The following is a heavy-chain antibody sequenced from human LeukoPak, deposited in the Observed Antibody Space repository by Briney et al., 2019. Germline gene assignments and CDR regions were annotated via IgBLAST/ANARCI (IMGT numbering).Heavy chain of an antibody. D-gene: IGHD2-15*01. V-gene: IGHV3-30*18. CDR3: AKDSCSGGSCYFDY. Sequence: GGSLRLSCAASGFTFSSYGMHWVRQAPGKGLEWVAVISYDGSNKYYADSVKGRFTISRDNSKNTLYLQMNSLRAEDTAVYYCAKDSCSGGSCYFDYWGQGTLLTVSS. CDR1: GFTFSSYG. J-gene: IGHJ4*02. CDR2: ISYDGSNK.